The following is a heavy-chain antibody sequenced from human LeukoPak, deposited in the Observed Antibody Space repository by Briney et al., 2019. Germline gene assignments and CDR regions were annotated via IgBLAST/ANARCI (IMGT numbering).Heavy chain of an antibody. D-gene: IGHD3-10*01. V-gene: IGHV4-39*07. CDR3: ARRGKSYGSGSRYYYMDV. CDR1: GGSISSSSYY. J-gene: IGHJ6*03. Sequence: SETLSLTCTVSGGSISSSSYYWGWIRQPPGKGLEWIGSIYYSGSTYYNPPLKSRVTISVDTSKNQFSLKLSSVTAADTAVYYCARRGKSYGSGSRYYYMDVWGKGTTVTISS. CDR2: IYYSGST.